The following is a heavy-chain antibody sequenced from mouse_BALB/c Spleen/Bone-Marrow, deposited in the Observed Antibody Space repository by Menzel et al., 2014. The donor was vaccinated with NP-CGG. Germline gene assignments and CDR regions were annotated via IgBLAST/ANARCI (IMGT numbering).Heavy chain of an antibody. CDR1: GFSLTSYG. CDR3: ARDGGDYGYRFAY. V-gene: IGHV2-9*02. D-gene: IGHD1-2*01. J-gene: IGHJ3*01. CDR2: IWAGGST. Sequence: VKLMESGPGLVAPSPSLSITCTVSGFSLTSYGIHWVRQPPGKGLEWLGVIWAGGSTNYNSALLSRLSISKDNSNSQVFLKMNSLQTDDTAMYYCARDGGDYGYRFAYWGQGTLVTVSA.